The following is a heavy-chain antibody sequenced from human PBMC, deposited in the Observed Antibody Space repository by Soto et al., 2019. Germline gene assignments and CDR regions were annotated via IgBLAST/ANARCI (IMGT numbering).Heavy chain of an antibody. Sequence: ASVKVSCKASGYTFTSYGINWVRQAPGQGLEWMGWISPYNGNTIYAQKLQGRVTMTTDTSTSTAYMELRSLTSDDTAVDYCARRTYCGGDCSFDYWGQGTLVTVSS. D-gene: IGHD2-21*02. CDR3: ARRTYCGGDCSFDY. V-gene: IGHV1-18*01. J-gene: IGHJ4*02. CDR2: ISPYNGNT. CDR1: GYTFTSYG.